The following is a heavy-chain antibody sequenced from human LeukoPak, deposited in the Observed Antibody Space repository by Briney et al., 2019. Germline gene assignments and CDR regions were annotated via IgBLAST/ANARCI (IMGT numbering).Heavy chain of an antibody. Sequence: PGGSLRLSCAASGFTFSSYAMSWVRQAPGKGLEWVSAISGSGGSTYYADSVKGRFTISRDNSKNTLYLQMNSLRAEDTAVYYCAKGGHSWNDVSPYYYYYGMDVWGQGTTVTVSS. J-gene: IGHJ6*02. D-gene: IGHD1-1*01. CDR3: AKGGHSWNDVSPYYYYYGMDV. CDR2: ISGSGGST. V-gene: IGHV3-23*01. CDR1: GFTFSSYA.